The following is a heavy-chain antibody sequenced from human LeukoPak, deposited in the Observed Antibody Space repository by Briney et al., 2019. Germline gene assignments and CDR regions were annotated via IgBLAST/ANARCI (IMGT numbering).Heavy chain of an antibody. CDR2: IYSGGST. CDR1: GFTVSGNY. D-gene: IGHD3-9*01. J-gene: IGHJ6*02. V-gene: IGHV3-66*01. Sequence: GGSLRLSCAASGFTVSGNYMSWVRQAPGKGLEWVSVIYSGGSTYYADSVKGRFTISRDNSKNTLYLQMNSLRAEDTAVYYCARDRSRRYSPWDYYYYGMDVWDQGTTVTVSS. CDR3: ARDRSRRYSPWDYYYYGMDV.